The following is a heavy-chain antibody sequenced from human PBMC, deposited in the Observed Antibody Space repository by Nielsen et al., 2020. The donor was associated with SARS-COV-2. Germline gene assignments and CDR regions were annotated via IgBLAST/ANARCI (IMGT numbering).Heavy chain of an antibody. J-gene: IGHJ3*02. CDR2: ISYDGSNK. D-gene: IGHD2-15*01. V-gene: IGHV3-30-3*01. CDR3: AKDTGSVAVSDNVFDI. CDR1: GFTFSSYA. Sequence: GESLKISCAASGFTFSSYAMHWVRQAPGKGLEWVAVISYDGSNKYYADSVKGRFTISRDNSKNTLYLQMNSLTAEDTAVYYCAKDTGSVAVSDNVFDIWGRGTMVTVSS.